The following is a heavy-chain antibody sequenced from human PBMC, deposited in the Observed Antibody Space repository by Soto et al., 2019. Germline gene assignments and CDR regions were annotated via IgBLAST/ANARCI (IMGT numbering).Heavy chain of an antibody. V-gene: IGHV4-30-4*01. Sequence: QVQLQESGPGLVKPSQTLSLTCTVSGGSISSGDYYWSWIRQPPGKGLEWIGYIYYSGSTYYNPSLQSRVTISXXTXKXXFSLKLSSVTAADTAGYYCARIRGGNWGPYLGEDVWGQGTTVTVSS. J-gene: IGHJ6*02. CDR3: ARIRGGNWGPYLGEDV. D-gene: IGHD7-27*01. CDR1: GGSISSGDYY. CDR2: IYYSGST.